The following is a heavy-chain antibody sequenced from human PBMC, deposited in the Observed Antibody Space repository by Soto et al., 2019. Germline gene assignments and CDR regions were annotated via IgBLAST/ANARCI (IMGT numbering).Heavy chain of an antibody. CDR3: ARSRYTSGWWTPPFDY. CDR2: VYYSGST. V-gene: IGHV4-59*01. J-gene: IGHJ4*02. D-gene: IGHD6-19*01. CDR1: GFSISSYY. Sequence: PSETLSLTCAFSGFSISSYYWSWIRQPTGKGLEWIGYVYYSGSTNYNPSLKSRVTISVDTSKNQFSLKLTSVTAADTAVYYCARSRYTSGWWTPPFDYWGQGTLVTVSS.